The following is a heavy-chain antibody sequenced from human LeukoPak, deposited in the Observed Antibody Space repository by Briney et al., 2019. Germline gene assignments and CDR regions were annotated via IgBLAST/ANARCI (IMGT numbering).Heavy chain of an antibody. D-gene: IGHD3-10*01. CDR3: ARDPTRLGEFTNWFDP. CDR2: INPSGGST. CDR1: GYTFTSYY. Sequence: ASVKVSCKASGYTFTSYYMHWVRQAPGQGLEWMGIINPSGGSTSYAQKFQGRVTMTRDMSTSTVYMELSSLRSEDTAVYYCARDPTRLGEFTNWFDPWGQGTLATVSS. V-gene: IGHV1-46*01. J-gene: IGHJ5*02.